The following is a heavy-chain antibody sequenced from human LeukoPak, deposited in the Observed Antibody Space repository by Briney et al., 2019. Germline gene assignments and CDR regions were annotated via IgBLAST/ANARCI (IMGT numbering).Heavy chain of an antibody. Sequence: SETLSLTCTVSGGSISSYYWSWIRQPPGKGLEWIGYIYYSGSTNYNPSLKSRVTISVDTSKNQFSLKLSSVTAADTAVYYCARTDYGDYTNFDYWGQGTLVTVSS. CDR1: GGSISSYY. CDR3: ARTDYGDYTNFDY. D-gene: IGHD4-17*01. J-gene: IGHJ4*02. CDR2: IYYSGST. V-gene: IGHV4-59*08.